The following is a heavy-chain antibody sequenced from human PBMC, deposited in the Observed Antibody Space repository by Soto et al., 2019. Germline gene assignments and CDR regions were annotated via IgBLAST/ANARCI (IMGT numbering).Heavy chain of an antibody. J-gene: IGHJ5*02. V-gene: IGHV3-23*01. Sequence: EVLLLESGGGLVQPGGSLRLSCAASGFTFSSYAMSWVRQAPGKGLEWVSAISGSGGSTYYADSVKGRFTISRDNSKNTLYLQMNSVRAEDTAVYYCAKGYCSGGSCYYNWFDPWGQGTLVTVSS. D-gene: IGHD2-15*01. CDR1: GFTFSSYA. CDR2: ISGSGGST. CDR3: AKGYCSGGSCYYNWFDP.